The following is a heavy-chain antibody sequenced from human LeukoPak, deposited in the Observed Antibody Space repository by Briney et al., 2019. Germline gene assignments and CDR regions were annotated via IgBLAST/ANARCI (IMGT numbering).Heavy chain of an antibody. D-gene: IGHD6-25*01. V-gene: IGHV3-7*01. CDR2: IKEDGSKK. CDR3: ARDSRSCRSSDCRGDAFDI. CDR1: GFTLRSYW. Sequence: GGSLRLSCGASGFTLRSYWMTCVPQAPGKGLEWGANIKEDGSKKYYVESVRGRFTISRYNAENSLYLQMHSLRAEDTAVYYCARDSRSCRSSDCRGDAFDIWGQGTMVTVSS. J-gene: IGHJ3*02.